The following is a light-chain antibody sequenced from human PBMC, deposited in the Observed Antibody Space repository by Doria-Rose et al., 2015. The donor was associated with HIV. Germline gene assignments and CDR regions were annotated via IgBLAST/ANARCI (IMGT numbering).Light chain of an antibody. Sequence: QSPSSLSASVGDRLTITCQASQDISNYLNWYQQKPGKAPKLLIYDASNLERGVPSRFSGSGSGTDFTFTISSLQPEDIAAYYCQQYDDLPYTFGQGTNLKIK. CDR2: DAS. CDR1: QDISNY. V-gene: IGKV1-33*01. CDR3: QQYDDLPYT. J-gene: IGKJ2*01.